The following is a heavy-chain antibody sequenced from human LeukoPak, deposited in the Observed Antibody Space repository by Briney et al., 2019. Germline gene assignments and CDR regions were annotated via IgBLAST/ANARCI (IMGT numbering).Heavy chain of an antibody. Sequence: ASVKVSCKASGYTFTGYYMHWVRQAPGQGLEWMGYINPNSGGTNYAQKFQGRVTMTRDTSISTAYMELSRLRSDDTAVYYCARDRVTIFGVVIKGAFDPWGQGTLVTVSP. V-gene: IGHV1-2*02. D-gene: IGHD3-3*01. J-gene: IGHJ5*02. CDR1: GYTFTGYY. CDR3: ARDRVTIFGVVIKGAFDP. CDR2: INPNSGGT.